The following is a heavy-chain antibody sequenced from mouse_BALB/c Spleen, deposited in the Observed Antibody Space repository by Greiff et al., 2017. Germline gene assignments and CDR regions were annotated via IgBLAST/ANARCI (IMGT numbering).Heavy chain of an antibody. CDR3: ARDEGRQLGLRQAWFAY. CDR1: GFTFSSYA. J-gene: IGHJ3*01. D-gene: IGHD3-2*01. Sequence: DVKLVESGGGLVKPGGSLKLSCAASGFTFSSYAMSWVRQSPEKRLEWVAEISSGGSYTYYPDTVTGRFTISRDNAKNTLYLEMSSLRSEDTAMYYCARDEGRQLGLRQAWFAYWGQGTLVTVSA. CDR2: ISSGGSYT. V-gene: IGHV5-9-4*01.